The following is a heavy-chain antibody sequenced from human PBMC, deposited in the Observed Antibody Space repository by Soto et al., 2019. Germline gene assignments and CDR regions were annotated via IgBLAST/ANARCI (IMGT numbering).Heavy chain of an antibody. D-gene: IGHD2-15*01. J-gene: IGHJ3*02. CDR2: IYYSGST. CDR1: GGSISSYY. CDR3: ARRRPHCSGGSCYSRNAFDI. Sequence: QVQLQESGPGLVKPSETLSLTCTVSGGSISSYYWSWIRQPPGKGLEWIGYIYYSGSTNYNPSLKSRVTISVDTSKNQLSLKLSSVTAADTAVYYCARRRPHCSGGSCYSRNAFDIWGQGTMVTVSS. V-gene: IGHV4-59*01.